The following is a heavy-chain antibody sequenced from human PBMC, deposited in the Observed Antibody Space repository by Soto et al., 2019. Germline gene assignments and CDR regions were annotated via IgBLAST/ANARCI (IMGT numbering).Heavy chain of an antibody. V-gene: IGHV3-23*01. CDR3: AKAGYCSSTSCRYYYYGMDV. Sequence: GGSLRLSFAASGFTFSSYAMSWVRQAPGKGLEWVSAISGSGGSTYYADSVKGRFTISRDNSKNTLYLQMNSLRAEDTAVYYCAKAGYCSSTSCRYYYYGMDVWGQGTTVTVSS. CDR2: ISGSGGST. D-gene: IGHD2-2*01. CDR1: GFTFSSYA. J-gene: IGHJ6*02.